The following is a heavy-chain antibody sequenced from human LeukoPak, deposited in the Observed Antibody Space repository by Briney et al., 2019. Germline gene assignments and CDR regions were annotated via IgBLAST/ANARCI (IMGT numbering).Heavy chain of an antibody. D-gene: IGHD6-13*01. V-gene: IGHV4-4*09. CDR1: GGSISSYY. J-gene: IGHJ4*02. Sequence: SETLSLTCTVSGGSISSYYWSWIRQPPGKGLEWIGYIYTSGSTSYNPSLKSRVTISVDTSKNQFSLKLSSVTAADTAVYYCARHWRSSSWFQFDYWGQGTLVTVSS. CDR3: ARHWRSSSWFQFDY. CDR2: IYTSGST.